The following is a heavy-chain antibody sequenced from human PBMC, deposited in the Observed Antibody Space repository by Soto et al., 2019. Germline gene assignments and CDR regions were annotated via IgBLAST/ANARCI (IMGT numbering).Heavy chain of an antibody. D-gene: IGHD2-15*01. CDR2: ISAYNGNT. CDR3: AHMPRKYCSGGSCPYYYYGMDV. CDR1: GYTFTSYG. Sequence: QVKLVQSGAEVKKPGASVKVSCKASGYTFTSYGISWVRQAPGQGLEWMGWISAYNGNTNYAQKHQGRVTMTTDTSTSTAYKELKSLRYDDTAVYYCAHMPRKYCSGGSCPYYYYGMDVWGQGTTVTVSS. J-gene: IGHJ6*02. V-gene: IGHV1-18*01.